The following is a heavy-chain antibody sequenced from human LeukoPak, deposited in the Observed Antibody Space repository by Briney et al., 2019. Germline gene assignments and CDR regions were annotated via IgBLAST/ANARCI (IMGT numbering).Heavy chain of an antibody. CDR3: ACASWHYYYYYMDV. CDR2: ISAYNGDT. V-gene: IGHV1-18*01. Sequence: AASVKVSCKASGYTFSSYGINWVRQAPGEGLEWMGWISAYNGDTIYAQKFQGRVTMTADTSTNTAYMDLRSLRSDDTAVYYCACASWHYYYYYMDVWAKGTTVTISS. J-gene: IGHJ6*03. CDR1: GYTFSSYG.